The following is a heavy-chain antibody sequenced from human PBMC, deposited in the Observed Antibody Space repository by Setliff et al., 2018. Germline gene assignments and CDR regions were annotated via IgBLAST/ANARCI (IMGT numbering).Heavy chain of an antibody. J-gene: IGHJ1*01. D-gene: IGHD3-22*01. CDR3: ARARGHYYDSSGRSGYFQH. CDR2: ISAYNGNT. CDR1: GYTFTSYG. Sequence: GASVKVSCKASGYTFTSYGISWVRQAPGQGLEWMGWISAYNGNTNYAQKLQGRVTMTTDTSTSTAYMELRSLRSXDXAVYYCARARGHYYDSSGRSGYFQHWGQGTLVTVSS. V-gene: IGHV1-18*01.